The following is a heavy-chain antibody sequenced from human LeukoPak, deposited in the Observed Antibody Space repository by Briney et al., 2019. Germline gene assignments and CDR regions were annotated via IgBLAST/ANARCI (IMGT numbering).Heavy chain of an antibody. V-gene: IGHV3-53*01. D-gene: IGHD4-11*01. CDR2: IYRGNNT. CDR3: AREGSNYGPFDY. CDR1: GFTVSSNY. Sequence: GGSLRLSCAASGFTVSSNYMSWVRQAPGKGLEWVSVIYRGNNTYYADSVKGRFTISRDNSSNTLYLEMNSLRAEDTAIYYRAREGSNYGPFDYWGQGTLVTVSS. J-gene: IGHJ4*02.